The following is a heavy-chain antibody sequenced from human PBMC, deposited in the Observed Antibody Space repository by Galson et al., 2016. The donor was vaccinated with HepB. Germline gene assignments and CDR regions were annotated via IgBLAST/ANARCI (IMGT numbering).Heavy chain of an antibody. CDR2: IYPGDSDT. V-gene: IGHV5-51*01. D-gene: IGHD6-19*01. CDR3: ARRGSGWSSFDF. Sequence: QSGAEVKKPGESLKISCKASGYSFTTYWIGWVRQVPGKGLEWMGIIYPGDSDTTYSPSFQGQITISADKSISTAYLQWSSLRASDTAMYYCARRGSGWSSFDFWGQGTLVTVSS. J-gene: IGHJ4*02. CDR1: GYSFTTYW.